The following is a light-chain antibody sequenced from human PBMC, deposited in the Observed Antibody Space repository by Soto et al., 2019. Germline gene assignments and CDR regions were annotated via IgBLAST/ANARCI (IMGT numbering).Light chain of an antibody. CDR2: DAF. Sequence: DIQMTQSPSSLSAFVGDSITITCQASQDIKNYLNWYQHKPGKAPKLLIYDAFKSDTGVPSRFSGSGSGTDFTFTINNLQPEDIATYFCQQYDRLPPTFGGGTRV. CDR3: QQYDRLPPT. CDR1: QDIKNY. V-gene: IGKV1-33*01. J-gene: IGKJ4*01.